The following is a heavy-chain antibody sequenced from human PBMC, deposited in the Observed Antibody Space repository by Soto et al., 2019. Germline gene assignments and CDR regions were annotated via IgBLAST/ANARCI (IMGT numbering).Heavy chain of an antibody. CDR2: IIPIFGTA. J-gene: IGHJ6*02. CDR1: GGTFSSYA. CDR3: ARVEPLLWFGELTFYGMDV. Sequence: QVQLVQSGAEVKKPGSSVKVSCKASGGTFSSYAISWVRQAPGQGLEWMGGIIPIFGTANYAQKFQGRVTITADESTSTAYMELSSLRSEDTAVYYCARVEPLLWFGELTFYGMDVWGQGTTVTVSS. D-gene: IGHD3-10*01. V-gene: IGHV1-69*01.